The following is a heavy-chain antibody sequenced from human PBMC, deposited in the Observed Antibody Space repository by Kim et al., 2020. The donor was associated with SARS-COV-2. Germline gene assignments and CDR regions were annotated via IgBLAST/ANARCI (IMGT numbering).Heavy chain of an antibody. J-gene: IGHJ4*02. D-gene: IGHD6-19*01. CDR2: IYYSGST. V-gene: IGHV4-59*13. CDR1: GGSISSYY. CDR3: ARAEYSSGYLRL. Sequence: SETLSLTCTVSGGSISSYYWSWIRQPPGKGLEWIGYIYYSGSTNYNPSLKSRVTISVDTSKNQFSLKLSSVTAADTAVYYCARAEYSSGYLRLWGQGTLVTVSS.